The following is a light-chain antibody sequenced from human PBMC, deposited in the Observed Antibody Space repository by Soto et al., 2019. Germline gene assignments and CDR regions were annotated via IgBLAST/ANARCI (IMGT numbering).Light chain of an antibody. CDR2: GNN. CDR1: SSNIGAGYD. J-gene: IGLJ3*02. Sequence: QSVLTQPPSVSGAPGQRVTISCTGGSSNIGAGYDVHWYRQFPGTAPKLLVYGNNNRPSGISDRFSASKSGSSASLAITGLQAEDEADYYCQSYDTSLRAWVFGGGTQLT. V-gene: IGLV1-40*01. CDR3: QSYDTSLRAWV.